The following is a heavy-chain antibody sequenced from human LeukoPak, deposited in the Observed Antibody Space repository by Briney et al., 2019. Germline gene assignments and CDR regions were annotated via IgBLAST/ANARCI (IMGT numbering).Heavy chain of an antibody. CDR2: IYTSGST. CDR1: GGSISSYY. D-gene: IGHD3-22*01. J-gene: IGHJ4*02. CDR3: AKDRAYYYDSSDRIFDY. V-gene: IGHV4-4*07. Sequence: PSETLSLTCTVSGGSISSYYWSWIRQPAGKGLEWIGRIYTSGSTNYNPSLKSRVTMSVDTSKNQFSLKLSSVTAADTAVYYCAKDRAYYYDSSDRIFDYWGQGTLVTVSS.